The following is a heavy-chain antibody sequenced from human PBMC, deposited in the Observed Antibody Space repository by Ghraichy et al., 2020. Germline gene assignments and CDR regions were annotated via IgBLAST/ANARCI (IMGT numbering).Heavy chain of an antibody. CDR1: AFTFSSYE. J-gene: IGHJ6*02. CDR3: AREGTEGYYYYGMDV. D-gene: IGHD3/OR15-3a*01. V-gene: IGHV3-48*03. CDR2: ISSSETI. Sequence: GGSLRLSCAASAFTFSSYEMNWVRQAPGKGLEWVSYISSSETIYYADSVKGRFTISRDNTKNSLYLQMNSLRAEDTAVYYCAREGTEGYYYYGMDVWGRGTTVTVSS.